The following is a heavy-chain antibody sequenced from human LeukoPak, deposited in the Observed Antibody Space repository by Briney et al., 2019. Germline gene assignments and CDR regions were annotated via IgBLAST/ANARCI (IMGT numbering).Heavy chain of an antibody. J-gene: IGHJ4*02. V-gene: IGHV3-64*01. CDR2: ISSNGGNT. Sequence: SGGSLRLSRAASGFTFSSNAMHWVRQAPGKGLEYVSGISSNGGNTYYANSVKGRFIISRDNSRNTLSLQMGSLRAEDMAAYYCARGDVFTSGPLRDWGQGTLVTVSS. D-gene: IGHD4-17*01. CDR1: GFTFSSNA. CDR3: ARGDVFTSGPLRD.